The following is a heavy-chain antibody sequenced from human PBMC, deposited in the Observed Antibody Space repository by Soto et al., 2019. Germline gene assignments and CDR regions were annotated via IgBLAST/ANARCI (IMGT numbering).Heavy chain of an antibody. CDR2: ISGFNGNT. CDR1: GYSFTNYG. V-gene: IGHV1-18*01. D-gene: IGHD6-19*01. CDR3: ARDRGVAPPVAGNTHYYYYMDV. J-gene: IGHJ6*03. Sequence: QDQLVQSGAEVKKPGASVTVSCKASGYSFTNYGITWVRQALGQGLEWMGWISGFNGNTHYAQKLQGRVTMTTDASTSTAYMELRSLRSDDTAVYYCARDRGVAPPVAGNTHYYYYMDVWGKGTTVTVSS.